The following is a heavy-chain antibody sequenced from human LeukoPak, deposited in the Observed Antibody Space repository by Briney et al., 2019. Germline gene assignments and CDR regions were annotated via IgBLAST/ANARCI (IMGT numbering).Heavy chain of an antibody. CDR1: LGSISSTAYC. Sequence: SETLSLTCTVSLGSISSTAYCWGWIRQPPGKGLEWIGTIYYSGSTHYNPSLKSRLTISVDTSKNQFFLNLSSVTAADTAVFYCARGSSSGYFDYWGQGTVVTVSS. CDR2: IYYSGST. V-gene: IGHV4-39*01. J-gene: IGHJ4*02. CDR3: ARGSSSGYFDY. D-gene: IGHD6-13*01.